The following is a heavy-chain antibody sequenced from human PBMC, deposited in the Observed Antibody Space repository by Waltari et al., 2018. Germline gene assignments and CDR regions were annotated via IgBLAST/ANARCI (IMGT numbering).Heavy chain of an antibody. CDR3: AKDVEGELYYFDN. J-gene: IGHJ4*02. D-gene: IGHD3-16*01. CDR2: VGFDGRNK. V-gene: IGHV3-30*18. CDR1: GFSFSSFA. Sequence: VQLVESGGGVVQPGRSLRLSCAASGFSFSSFAMHWVRRSPGKGLDWVAVVGFDGRNKFYAESVKGRCTISRDKSKNTLYLQMESLRAEDTAIYYCAKDVEGELYYFDNWGQGTLVTVSS.